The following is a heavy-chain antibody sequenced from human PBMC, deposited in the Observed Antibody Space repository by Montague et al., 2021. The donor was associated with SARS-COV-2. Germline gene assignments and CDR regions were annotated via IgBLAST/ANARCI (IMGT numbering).Heavy chain of an antibody. Sequence: SETLSLTCAVYGGSFSGYYWSWIRQPPGKGLEWIGEINHGGSTNYNPSLKSRVTISVDTSKNQFSLQLSSVTAADTAVYYCARVSYYGAGTSVGMDVWGQGTTVTVSS. V-gene: IGHV4-34*01. CDR3: ARVSYYGAGTSVGMDV. CDR2: INHGGST. J-gene: IGHJ6*02. CDR1: GGSFSGYY. D-gene: IGHD3-10*01.